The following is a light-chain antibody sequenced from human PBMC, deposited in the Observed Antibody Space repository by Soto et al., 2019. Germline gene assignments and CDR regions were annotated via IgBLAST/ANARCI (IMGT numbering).Light chain of an antibody. V-gene: IGLV2-14*01. CDR3: SSYTSISTYV. CDR1: SSDVGGYNF. Sequence: QSVLTQPASVSGSPGQSITISCTGTSSDVGGYNFVSWYQQHPDKAPKLMIYDVTNRPSGVSNRFSGSKSGNTASLTISVLQAEDVADYYCSSYTSISTYVFGTGTKVPVL. J-gene: IGLJ1*01. CDR2: DVT.